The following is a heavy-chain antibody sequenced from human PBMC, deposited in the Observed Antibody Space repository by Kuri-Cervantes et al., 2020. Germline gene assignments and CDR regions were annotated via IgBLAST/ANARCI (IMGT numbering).Heavy chain of an antibody. D-gene: IGHD3-22*01. Sequence: GESLKISCKASGYTFTGYYMHWVRQAPGQGLEWMGWINPNSGGTNYAQKFQGRVTMTRDTSISTAYMELSRLRSDDTAVYYCARNKVPIWYYDSSGLRNYYYYYGMDVWGQGTTVTVSS. CDR1: GYTFTGYY. CDR2: INPNSGGT. V-gene: IGHV1-2*02. CDR3: ARNKVPIWYYDSSGLRNYYYYYGMDV. J-gene: IGHJ6*02.